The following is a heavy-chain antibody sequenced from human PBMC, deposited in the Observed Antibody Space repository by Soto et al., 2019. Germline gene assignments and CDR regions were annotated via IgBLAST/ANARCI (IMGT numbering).Heavy chain of an antibody. J-gene: IGHJ3*01. D-gene: IGHD2-21*02. V-gene: IGHV1-69*01. CDR1: GGTLRSYA. CDR2: IIPMIGTP. Sequence: QVQLVQSGAEVKKPGSSVKVSCKASGGTLRSYAITWVRQAPGQGLEWMGGIIPMIGTPKYAQKFQGRLMSSADESTSTAYMELSSLRSEDTAVYYCARGRGVGDYSCDLWGQATKVTVSS. CDR3: ARGRGVGDYSCDL.